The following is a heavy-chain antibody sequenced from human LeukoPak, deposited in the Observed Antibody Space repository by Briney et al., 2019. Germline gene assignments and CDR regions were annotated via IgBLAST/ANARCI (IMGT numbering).Heavy chain of an antibody. CDR1: GYTLTSYG. V-gene: IGHV1-18*01. CDR3: ARVAVAGTVINWFDP. Sequence: GASVKVSCKASGYTLTSYGISWVRQAPGQGLEWMGWISAYNGNTNYAQKLQGRVTMTTDTSTSTAYMELRSLRSDDTAVYYCARVAVAGTVINWFDPWGQGTLVTVSS. J-gene: IGHJ5*02. D-gene: IGHD6-19*01. CDR2: ISAYNGNT.